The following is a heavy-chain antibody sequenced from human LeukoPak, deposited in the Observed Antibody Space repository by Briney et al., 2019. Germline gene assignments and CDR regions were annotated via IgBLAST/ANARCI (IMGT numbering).Heavy chain of an antibody. CDR2: ISASYGST. Sequence: PGGSLRLSCAASGFTFSSDAMSSVRQAPGKGLEWVSSISASYGSTYYADSVRGRFPISRDNSKNTLYLQMNSLRAEDTAVYYCAKDRYYDSGGLYYFDYWGQGTLVTVSS. J-gene: IGHJ4*02. CDR1: GFTFSSDA. D-gene: IGHD3-22*01. V-gene: IGHV3-23*01. CDR3: AKDRYYDSGGLYYFDY.